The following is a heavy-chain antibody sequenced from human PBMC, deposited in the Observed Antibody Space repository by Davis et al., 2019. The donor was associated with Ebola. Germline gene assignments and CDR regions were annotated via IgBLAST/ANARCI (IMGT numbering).Heavy chain of an antibody. CDR3: ARGGYEYIGGNHHTPHYYGMDV. D-gene: IGHD3-16*01. V-gene: IGHV1-69*06. Sequence: SVQVSCKASGGTFSSYAISWVRQAPGQGLEWMGGFIPIFGTANYAQKFQGRVTLTADKSTSTAYMELSSLRSEDTAVDDCARGGYEYIGGNHHTPHYYGMDVWGQGTTVTVSS. J-gene: IGHJ6*02. CDR1: GGTFSSYA. CDR2: FIPIFGTA.